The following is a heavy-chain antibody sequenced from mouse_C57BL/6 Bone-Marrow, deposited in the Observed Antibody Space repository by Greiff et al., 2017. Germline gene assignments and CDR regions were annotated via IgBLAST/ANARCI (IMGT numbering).Heavy chain of an antibody. V-gene: IGHV1-81*01. CDR1: GYTFTSYG. CDR3: ASRGIVRRYAMDY. CDR2: IYPRSGNT. J-gene: IGHJ4*01. Sequence: VQLQESGAELARPGASVKLSCKASGYTFTSYGISWVKQRTGQGLEWIGEIYPRSGNTYYNEKFKGKATLTADKSSSTAYMQLRSLTSEDSAVYCCASRGIVRRYAMDYWGQGTSVTVSS. D-gene: IGHD1-2*01.